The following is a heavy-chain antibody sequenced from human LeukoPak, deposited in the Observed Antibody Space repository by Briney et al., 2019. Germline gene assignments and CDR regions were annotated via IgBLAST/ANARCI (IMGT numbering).Heavy chain of an antibody. J-gene: IGHJ4*02. Sequence: GSLRLSCAASGFTVSSNYMSWVRQAPGKGLEWVSVIYSGGSTYYADSVKGRFTISRHNSKNTLYLQMNSLRAEDTAVYYCARGVGYGDDNQPFDYWGQGTLVTVSS. CDR2: IYSGGST. CDR1: GFTVSSNY. CDR3: ARGVGYGDDNQPFDY. D-gene: IGHD4-17*01. V-gene: IGHV3-53*04.